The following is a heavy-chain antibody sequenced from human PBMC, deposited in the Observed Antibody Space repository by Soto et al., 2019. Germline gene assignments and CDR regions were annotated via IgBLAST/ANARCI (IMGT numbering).Heavy chain of an antibody. Sequence: QVQLVQSGAEVKKPGASVKVSCKASGYTFTSYDINWVRQATGQGLEWMGWMNPNSGNTGYAQKFQGRVTMTRNTSRSTAYMELSSLRSEDTAVYYCARQLPYYYHYYRDVWGKGTTVTVSS. J-gene: IGHJ6*03. CDR1: GYTFTSYD. CDR2: MNPNSGNT. CDR3: ARQLPYYYHYYRDV. V-gene: IGHV1-8*01. D-gene: IGHD2-2*01.